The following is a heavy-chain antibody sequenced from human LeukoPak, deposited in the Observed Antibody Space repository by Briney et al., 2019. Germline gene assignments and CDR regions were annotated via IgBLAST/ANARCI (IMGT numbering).Heavy chain of an antibody. CDR2: ISAYNGNT. CDR3: ARDGGVSQRVVKMVRGVITKTDPLIDY. J-gene: IGHJ4*02. V-gene: IGHV1-18*01. CDR1: GYTFTSYG. D-gene: IGHD3-10*01. Sequence: ASVKVSCKASGYTFTSYGISWVRQAPGQGLEWMGWISAYNGNTNYAQKLQGRVTMTTDTSTSTAYMELRSLRSDDTAVYYCARDGGVSQRVVKMVRGVITKTDPLIDYWGQRTLVTVSS.